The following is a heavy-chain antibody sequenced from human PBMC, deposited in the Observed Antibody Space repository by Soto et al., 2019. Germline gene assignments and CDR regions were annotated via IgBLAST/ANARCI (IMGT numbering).Heavy chain of an antibody. CDR3: ARSIAVPSSHIDH. CDR2: VYYTGST. D-gene: IGHD6-6*01. Sequence: QVQLQESGPGLVKPSETLSLTCRVSGGSMSGYYWSWIRQAPGKGLEWIGYVYYTGSTTYNPSLQSRVTISVDTSNKQFSLSLRLETAADTAVYFCARSIAVPSSHIDHWGQGIRVTVSS. J-gene: IGHJ4*02. V-gene: IGHV4-59*01. CDR1: GGSMSGYY.